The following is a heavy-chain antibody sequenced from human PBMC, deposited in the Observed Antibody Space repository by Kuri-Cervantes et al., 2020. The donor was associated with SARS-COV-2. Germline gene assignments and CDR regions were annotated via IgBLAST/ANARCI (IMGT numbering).Heavy chain of an antibody. J-gene: IGHJ4*02. Sequence: GGSLRLSCAASGFTFSSYGMHWVRQAPGKGLEWVAVIWYDGSNKYYADSVKGRFTISRDNSKNTLYLQMNSLRAEDTAVYYCARGLVPAAMLDYWGQGTLVTVSS. CDR3: ARGLVPAAMLDY. CDR2: IWYDGSNK. D-gene: IGHD2-2*01. CDR1: GFTFSSYG. V-gene: IGHV3-33*01.